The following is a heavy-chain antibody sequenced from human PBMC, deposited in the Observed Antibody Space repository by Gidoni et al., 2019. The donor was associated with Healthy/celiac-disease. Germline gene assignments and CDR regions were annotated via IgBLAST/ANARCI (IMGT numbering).Heavy chain of an antibody. CDR1: GGSISSYY. CDR3: ARGPPRDWAGGYYFDY. D-gene: IGHD3-9*01. CDR2: IYYRGST. Sequence: QVQLQESGPGLVKPSETLSLTCTGSGGSISSYYWSWIRQPPGKGLEWIGYIYYRGSTNYTPSLMCRVTISVDTSKHQFSLKLSSVTAADTAVYYCARGPPRDWAGGYYFDYWGQGTLVTVSS. J-gene: IGHJ4*02. V-gene: IGHV4-59*01.